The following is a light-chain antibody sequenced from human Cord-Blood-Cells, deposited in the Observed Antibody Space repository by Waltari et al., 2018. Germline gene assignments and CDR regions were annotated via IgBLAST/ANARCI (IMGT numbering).Light chain of an antibody. CDR3: AAWDDSLSGYV. CDR2: RNN. CDR1: SSNIGRNY. V-gene: IGLV1-47*01. J-gene: IGLJ1*01. Sequence: QSVLTQPPSASGTPGQRVTISCSGSSSNIGRNYVYWYQQLPVTAPKLLIDRNNQRPSGVPDRFSGSKSGTSASLAISGLRSEDEADYYCAAWDDSLSGYVFGTGTKVTVL.